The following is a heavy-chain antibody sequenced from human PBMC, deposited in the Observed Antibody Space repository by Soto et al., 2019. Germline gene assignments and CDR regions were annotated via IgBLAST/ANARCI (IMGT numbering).Heavy chain of an antibody. CDR2: VNPNNGAT. J-gene: IGHJ3*02. D-gene: IGHD2-21*01. CDR1: GYTFTGHY. Sequence: QVQLVQSGAAVTKPGASVKVSCKASGYTFTGHYIYWVRQAPGQGLEWMGWVNPNNGATNYAQKFQGWVTMTRDTSISKAYIELSRLRSDDTAMYYCARAYGRRMGAFDIWGQGTIVTVSS. V-gene: IGHV1-2*04. CDR3: ARAYGRRMGAFDI.